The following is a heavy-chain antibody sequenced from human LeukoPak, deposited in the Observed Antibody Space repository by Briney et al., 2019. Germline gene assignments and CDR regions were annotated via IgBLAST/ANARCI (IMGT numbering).Heavy chain of an antibody. Sequence: SETLSLTCAVSGVSISSGGYSWRWIRQPPGKGLEWIGYIYHSGSTYYNSSLKSRVTISVDRSKNQFSLKLSSVTAADTAVYYCVRVLVRGVTDAFDIWGQGTMVTVSS. V-gene: IGHV4-30-2*01. CDR2: IYHSGST. D-gene: IGHD3-10*01. J-gene: IGHJ3*02. CDR3: VRVLVRGVTDAFDI. CDR1: GVSISSGGYS.